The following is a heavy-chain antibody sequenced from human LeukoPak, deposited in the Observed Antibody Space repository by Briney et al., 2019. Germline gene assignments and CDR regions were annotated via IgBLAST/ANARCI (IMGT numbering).Heavy chain of an antibody. CDR1: TVTLSNYY. V-gene: IGHV3-11*04. Sequence: PGGSLRLSCTSSTVTLSNYYMSWIRQAPGKGLECVSYISNIGTTTFYADPVKGRFTISRDNAKNSLYLQMNSLTAEDTAVYYCACDISNKGFDYWGQGTLVTVSS. CDR2: ISNIGTTT. D-gene: IGHD2/OR15-2a*01. CDR3: ACDISNKGFDY. J-gene: IGHJ4*02.